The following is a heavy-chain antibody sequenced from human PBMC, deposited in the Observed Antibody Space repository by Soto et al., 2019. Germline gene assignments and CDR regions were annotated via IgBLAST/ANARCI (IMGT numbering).Heavy chain of an antibody. J-gene: IGHJ6*02. CDR2: IDWDDDK. CDR3: ARKPGGFSYGSGMDV. D-gene: IGHD5-18*01. CDR1: GFSLSTGEMC. V-gene: IGHV2-70*01. Sequence: SGPTLVNPTQTLTLTCTFSGFSLSTGEMCVSWIGQAPGKALEWLALIDWDDDKYYSTSLRTRLTISKDTSKNQVFLTLTNMDPVDTATYYCARKPGGFSYGSGMDVWGQGTTVTVSS.